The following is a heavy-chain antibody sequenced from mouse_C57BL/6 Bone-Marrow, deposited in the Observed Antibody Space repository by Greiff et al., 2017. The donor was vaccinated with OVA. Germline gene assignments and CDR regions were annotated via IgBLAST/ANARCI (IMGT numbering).Heavy chain of an antibody. CDR3: AREGGNYEYFDV. CDR2: INPNNGGT. Sequence: EVQLQQSGPELVKPGASVKISCKASGYTFTDYYMNWVKQSHGKSLELIGDINPNNGGTSYNQKFKGKATLTVDKSSSTAYMELRSLTSEDSAVYYCAREGGNYEYFDVWGTGTTVTVSS. CDR1: GYTFTDYY. J-gene: IGHJ1*03. V-gene: IGHV1-26*01. D-gene: IGHD2-1*01.